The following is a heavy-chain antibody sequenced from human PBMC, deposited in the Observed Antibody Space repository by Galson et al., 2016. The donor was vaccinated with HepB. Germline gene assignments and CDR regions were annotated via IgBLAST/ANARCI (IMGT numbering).Heavy chain of an antibody. Sequence: TLSLTCTVSGGSISSGGHYWSWIRQHPGKGLEWIGYIHYSGSPYYNPSLKSRVTISVDTSKNHFSLKLSSVTAADTAVYYCARAPDPAHCSRTSCYLFTLDYWGQGTPVTGSS. CDR2: IHYSGSP. J-gene: IGHJ4*02. V-gene: IGHV4-31*03. D-gene: IGHD2-2*01. CDR1: GGSISSGGHY. CDR3: ARAPDPAHCSRTSCYLFTLDY.